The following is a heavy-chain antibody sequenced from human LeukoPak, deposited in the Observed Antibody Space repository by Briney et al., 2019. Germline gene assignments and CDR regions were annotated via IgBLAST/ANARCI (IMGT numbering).Heavy chain of an antibody. V-gene: IGHV3-9*01. Sequence: HTGRSLRLSCAASGFTFDDYAMHWVRQAPGKGLEWVSGISWNSGSIGYADSVKGRFTISRENAKNSLYLQMNSLRAEDTALYYCAKGPGYYDSSGSTDYWGQGTLVTVSS. CDR1: GFTFDDYA. D-gene: IGHD3-22*01. J-gene: IGHJ4*02. CDR2: ISWNSGSI. CDR3: AKGPGYYDSSGSTDY.